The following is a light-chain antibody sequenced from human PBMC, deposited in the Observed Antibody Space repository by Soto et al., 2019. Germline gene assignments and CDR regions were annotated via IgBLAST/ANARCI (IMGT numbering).Light chain of an antibody. CDR2: EVS. CDR1: SSDVGKYNY. CDR3: SSYTGSSINTVV. Sequence: QSALTQPASVSGSPGQSITISCIGTSSDVGKYNYVSWYQQHPAKAPKLMIFEVSNRPSGVSNRFSGSKSGNTASLTISGLQAEDEAEYYCSSYTGSSINTVVFGGGTQLTVL. J-gene: IGLJ2*01. V-gene: IGLV2-14*01.